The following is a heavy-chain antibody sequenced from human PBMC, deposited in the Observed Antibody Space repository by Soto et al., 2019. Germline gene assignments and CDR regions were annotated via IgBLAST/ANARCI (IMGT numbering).Heavy chain of an antibody. V-gene: IGHV3-9*01. Sequence: EVQLVESGGGLVQPGRSLRLSCAASGFTFDDYAMHWVRQAPGKGLEWVSGISWNSGSIGYADSVKGRFTISRDNAKNSLYLQMRSLSADDTALYYCAKDILGYYDILTGYAPGYYYGMDVWGQGTTVTVSS. J-gene: IGHJ6*02. CDR2: ISWNSGSI. CDR1: GFTFDDYA. CDR3: AKDILGYYDILTGYAPGYYYGMDV. D-gene: IGHD3-9*01.